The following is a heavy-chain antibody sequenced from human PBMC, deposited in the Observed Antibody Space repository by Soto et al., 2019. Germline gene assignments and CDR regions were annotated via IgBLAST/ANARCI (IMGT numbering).Heavy chain of an antibody. CDR1: GASISSKGYY. D-gene: IGHD6-19*01. CDR2: SDYSGTT. CDR3: ARARSSSWFLATWFDP. J-gene: IGHJ5*02. V-gene: IGHV4-31*03. Sequence: QVQLQESGPGLVKPSETLSLTCTVSGASISSKGYYWSWIRQHPGMGLEWIGYSDYSGTTDYNPSLKSRVTISRYTSKNQFSLKLNYVTAADTAVYYCARARSSSWFLATWFDPWGQGTLVTVSA.